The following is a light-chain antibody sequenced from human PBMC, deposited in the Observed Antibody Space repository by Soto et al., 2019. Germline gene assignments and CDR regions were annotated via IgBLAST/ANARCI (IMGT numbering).Light chain of an antibody. CDR2: EVR. J-gene: IGLJ2*01. Sequence: QSVLTRPASVSGSPGQSITISCTGTSSDVGSYNYVSWYQQHPGKAPKLMIYEVRNRPSGVSDRFSGSKSGKTASLTIFGLQAEDEADYYCSSYTTSTTQVFGGGTKLTVL. V-gene: IGLV2-14*01. CDR3: SSYTTSTTQV. CDR1: SSDVGSYNY.